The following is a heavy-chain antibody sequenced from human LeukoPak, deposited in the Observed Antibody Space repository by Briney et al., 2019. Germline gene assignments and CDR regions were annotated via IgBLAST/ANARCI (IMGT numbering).Heavy chain of an antibody. J-gene: IGHJ4*02. Sequence: ASVKVSCKASGYTFTSYYIHWVRQAPGQGLEWMGIINPSGGSPTYTQKFQGRVTMTRDTSTSTVYMELSSLRSEDTAVYYCARGLGWGSYYGYWGQGTLVSVSS. V-gene: IGHV1-46*01. D-gene: IGHD1-26*01. CDR1: GYTFTSYY. CDR2: INPSGGSP. CDR3: ARGLGWGSYYGY.